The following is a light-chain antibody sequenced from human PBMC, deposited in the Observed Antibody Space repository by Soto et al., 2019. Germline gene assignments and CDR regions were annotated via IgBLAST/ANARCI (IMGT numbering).Light chain of an antibody. J-gene: IGLJ3*02. V-gene: IGLV1-47*02. CDR1: SSNIGGNS. CDR3: AAWDDSLSGLGV. Sequence: QSVMTQPPSVSAAPGQRVTISCSGSSSNIGGNSVSWYQQLPGTAPKLLIYSNNQRPSGVPDRFSGSKSGTSASLAISGLRSEDEADYYCAAWDDSLSGLGVFGGGTKLTVL. CDR2: SNN.